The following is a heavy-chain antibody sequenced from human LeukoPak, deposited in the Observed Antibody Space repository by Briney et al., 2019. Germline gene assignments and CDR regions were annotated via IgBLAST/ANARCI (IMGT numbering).Heavy chain of an antibody. Sequence: ASVKVSCKASGYTFTGYYLRWVRQAPGQGLEWMGWISAYNGNTNYAQKLQGRVTMTTDTSTSTAYMELRSLRSDDTAVYYCARAATTIVAAGGYWGQGTLVTVSS. V-gene: IGHV1-18*04. J-gene: IGHJ4*02. CDR1: GYTFTGYY. CDR2: ISAYNGNT. CDR3: ARAATTIVAAGGY. D-gene: IGHD5-12*01.